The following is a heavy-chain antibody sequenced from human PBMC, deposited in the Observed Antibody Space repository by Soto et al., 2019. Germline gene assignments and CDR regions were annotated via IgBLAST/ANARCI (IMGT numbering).Heavy chain of an antibody. J-gene: IGHJ6*02. CDR1: GYTFTGYY. V-gene: IGHV1-2*04. D-gene: IGHD3-10*01. CDR3: ARDRYYHGSGSPGPYYYGMDV. Sequence: ASVKVSCKASGYTFTGYYMHWVRQAPGQGLEWMGWINPNSGGTNYAQKFQGWVTMTRDTSISTAYMELSRLRSDDTAVYYCARDRYYHGSGSPGPYYYGMDVWGQGTTVTVSS. CDR2: INPNSGGT.